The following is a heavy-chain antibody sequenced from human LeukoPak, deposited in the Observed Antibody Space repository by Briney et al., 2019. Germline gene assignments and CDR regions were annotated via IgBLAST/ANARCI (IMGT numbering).Heavy chain of an antibody. CDR3: ARDGPIRDYTGEALFDY. Sequence: GGSLSLSCAASGFTFSSYGMHWVRQAPGKGLEWVAVIWYDGSNKYYADSVKGRFTISRDNSKNTLYLQMNSLRAEDTAVYYCARDGPIRDYTGEALFDYWGQRTLVTVSS. V-gene: IGHV3-33*01. D-gene: IGHD4-11*01. CDR1: GFTFSSYG. CDR2: IWYDGSNK. J-gene: IGHJ4*02.